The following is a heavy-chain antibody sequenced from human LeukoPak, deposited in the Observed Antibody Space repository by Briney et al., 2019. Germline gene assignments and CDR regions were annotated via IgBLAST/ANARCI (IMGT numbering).Heavy chain of an antibody. J-gene: IGHJ4*02. Sequence: ASVKVSCKASGYTFNSYYMHWVRQAPGQGLEWVGLISPTGDSTNYAQTFRGRVTMTRDTSTNTVYMDLSSLRSEDTAVYYCARDRFGRTTHFDYWGQGALVTVSS. CDR2: ISPTGDST. CDR3: ARDRFGRTTHFDY. V-gene: IGHV1-46*02. CDR1: GYTFNSYY. D-gene: IGHD3-10*01.